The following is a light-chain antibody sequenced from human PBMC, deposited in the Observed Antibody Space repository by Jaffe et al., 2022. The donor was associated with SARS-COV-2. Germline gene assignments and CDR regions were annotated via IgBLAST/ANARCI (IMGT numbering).Light chain of an antibody. V-gene: IGKV1-5*03. CDR1: HNISTW. CDR3: QQYESYVT. CDR2: KTS. Sequence: DIQMTQSPSTLSASVGDRVTITCRASHNISTWLAWYQQKQGQAPKLLIYKTSILEREVSSRFSGSGFGTEFTLTINSLQPDDFATYFCQQYESYVTFGQGTKLDIK. J-gene: IGKJ2*01.